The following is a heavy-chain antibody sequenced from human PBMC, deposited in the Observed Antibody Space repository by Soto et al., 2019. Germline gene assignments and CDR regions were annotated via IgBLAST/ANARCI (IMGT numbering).Heavy chain of an antibody. V-gene: IGHV3-21*01. CDR3: ARGLPDGSGQYCDY. CDR1: GFTFSSYS. CDR2: ISSSSSYI. J-gene: IGHJ4*02. D-gene: IGHD3-10*01. Sequence: EVQLVESGGGLVKPGGSLRLSCAASGFTFSSYSMNWVRQAPGKGLEWVSSISSSSSYIYYGDSVKGRFTISRDNAMNSLYLQMNSLRAEDTAVYYCARGLPDGSGQYCDYWGQGTLVTVSS.